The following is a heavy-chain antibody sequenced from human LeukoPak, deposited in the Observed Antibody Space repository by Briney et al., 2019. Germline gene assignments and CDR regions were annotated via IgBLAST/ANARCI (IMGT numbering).Heavy chain of an antibody. CDR1: GGSISSGDYY. D-gene: IGHD3-22*01. Sequence: SETLSLTCTVSGGSISSGDYYWSWIRQPPGKGLEWLGYIYYSGSTYYNPSLKSRVTISVDTSKNQFSLKLSSVTAADTAVYYCARDRSIVVVHDAFDIWGQGTMVTVSS. J-gene: IGHJ3*02. CDR2: IYYSGST. CDR3: ARDRSIVVVHDAFDI. V-gene: IGHV4-30-4*01.